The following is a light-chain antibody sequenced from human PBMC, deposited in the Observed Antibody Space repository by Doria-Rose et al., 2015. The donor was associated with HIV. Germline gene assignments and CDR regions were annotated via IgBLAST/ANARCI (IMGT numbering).Light chain of an antibody. V-gene: IGKV3-20*01. CDR1: QSVTSNY. CDR2: GVS. Sequence: RASQSVTSNYLAWYQQKPGQAPRLLIYGVSFRATGIPDRFSGSGSGTDFTLTISRLEPEDFAVYYCQQYGTSSYTFGPGTKVEVK. J-gene: IGKJ3*01. CDR3: QQYGTSSYT.